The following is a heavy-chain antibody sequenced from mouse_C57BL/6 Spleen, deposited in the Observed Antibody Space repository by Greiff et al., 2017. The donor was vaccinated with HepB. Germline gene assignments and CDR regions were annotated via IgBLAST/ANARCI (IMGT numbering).Heavy chain of an antibody. CDR2: IYPGDGDT. D-gene: IGHD1-1*01. CDR1: GYAFSSSW. J-gene: IGHJ1*03. CDR3: ARDPYYYGSSYWYFDV. V-gene: IGHV1-82*01. Sequence: VKVVESGPELVKPGASVKISCKASGYAFSSSWMNWVKQRPGKGLEWIGRIYPGDGDTNYNGKFKGKATLTADKSSSTAYMQLSSLTSEDSAVYFCARDPYYYGSSYWYFDVWGTGTTVTVSS.